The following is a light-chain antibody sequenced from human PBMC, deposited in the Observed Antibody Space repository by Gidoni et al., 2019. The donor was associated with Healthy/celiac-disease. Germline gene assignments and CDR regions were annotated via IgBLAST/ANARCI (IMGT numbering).Light chain of an antibody. CDR3: MQGTHWPPGLT. V-gene: IGKV2-30*01. CDR1: QILVYSDGNTY. CDR2: KVS. Sequence: DVVMTQSPLSLPVTLGQPASISCRSSQILVYSDGNTYLNWFQQRPGQSPRRLIYKVSNRDSGVPDRFSGSGSGTDFTLKISRVEAEDVGVYYCMQGTHWPPGLTFGGGTKVEIK. J-gene: IGKJ4*01.